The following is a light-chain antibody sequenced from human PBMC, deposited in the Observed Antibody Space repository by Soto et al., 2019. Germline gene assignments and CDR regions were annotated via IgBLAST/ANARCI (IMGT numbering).Light chain of an antibody. Sequence: QYALTQPASVSGSPGQSITISCTGTSSDVGTYNYVSWYQHRPGKAPKLMIYDVSYRPSGVSNRFSGSKSANTASLTISGLQAEDEADYYCSSYTTSNTQVFGGGTKLTV. CDR3: SSYTTSNTQV. CDR2: DVS. CDR1: SSDVGTYNY. J-gene: IGLJ3*02. V-gene: IGLV2-14*01.